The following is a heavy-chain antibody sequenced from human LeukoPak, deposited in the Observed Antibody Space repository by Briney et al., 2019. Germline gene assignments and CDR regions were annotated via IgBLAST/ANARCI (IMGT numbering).Heavy chain of an antibody. Sequence: SETLSLTCAVSGYSISSGYYRVWIRQPPGKGLEWIGSIYHSGSTYYNPSLKSRVTISVDTSKNQFSLKLSSVTAADTAVYYCASNLVPAAMWYAFDIWGQGTMVTVSS. CDR3: ASNLVPAAMWYAFDI. CDR1: GYSISSGYY. D-gene: IGHD2-2*01. V-gene: IGHV4-38-2*01. J-gene: IGHJ3*02. CDR2: IYHSGST.